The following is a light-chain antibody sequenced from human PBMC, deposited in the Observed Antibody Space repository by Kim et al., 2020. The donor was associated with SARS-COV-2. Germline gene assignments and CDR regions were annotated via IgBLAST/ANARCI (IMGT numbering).Light chain of an antibody. Sequence: EIVLTQSPGTLSLSPGERATLSCRASQSVSSSYLAWYQQKPGQAPRLLIYGASSRATGIPDRFSGSGSGTDFTLTISGLEPEDFAVYYCQQYGRTFGQGTKVDIK. CDR2: GAS. J-gene: IGKJ1*01. CDR1: QSVSSSY. CDR3: QQYGRT. V-gene: IGKV3-20*01.